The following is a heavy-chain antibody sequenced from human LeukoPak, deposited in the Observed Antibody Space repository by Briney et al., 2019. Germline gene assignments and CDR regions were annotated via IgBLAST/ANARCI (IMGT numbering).Heavy chain of an antibody. Sequence: SETLSLTCAVSGGSISSGGYSWSWIRQPPGKGLEWIGYIYHSGSTYYNPSLKSRVTISVDTSKNQFSLKLSSVTAADTAVYYCARVGPAYGHYDILTGLFDPWGQGTLVTVSS. D-gene: IGHD3-9*01. CDR3: ARVGPAYGHYDILTGLFDP. V-gene: IGHV4-30-2*01. J-gene: IGHJ5*02. CDR1: GGSISSGGYS. CDR2: IYHSGST.